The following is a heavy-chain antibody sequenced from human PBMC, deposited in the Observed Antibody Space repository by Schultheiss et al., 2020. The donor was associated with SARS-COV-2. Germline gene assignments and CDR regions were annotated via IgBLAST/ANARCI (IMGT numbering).Heavy chain of an antibody. Sequence: SETLSLTCGVNGGSFSGYYWGWIRQTPGKGLEWIGRIYTSGSTYYNPSLKSRVTISVDTSKNQFSLKLSSVTAADTAVYYCARGTRGDGYHLNYYYYGMDVWGQGTTVTVSS. V-gene: IGHV4-59*10. CDR2: IYTSGST. D-gene: IGHD5-24*01. CDR3: ARGTRGDGYHLNYYYYGMDV. CDR1: GGSFSGYY. J-gene: IGHJ6*02.